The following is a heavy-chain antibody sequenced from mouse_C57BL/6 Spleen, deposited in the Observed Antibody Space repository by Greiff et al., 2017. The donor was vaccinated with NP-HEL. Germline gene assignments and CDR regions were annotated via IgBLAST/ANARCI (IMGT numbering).Heavy chain of an antibody. J-gene: IGHJ3*01. CDR3: ARWSHSSWFAY. V-gene: IGHV1-82*01. CDR1: GYAFSSSW. Sequence: VKLQESGPELVKPGASVKISCKASGYAFSSSWMNWVKQRPGKGLEWIGRIYPGDGDTNYNGKFKGKATLTADKSSSTAYMQLSSLTSEDSAVYFCARWSHSSWFAYWGQGTLVTVSA. CDR2: IYPGDGDT. D-gene: IGHD2-12*01.